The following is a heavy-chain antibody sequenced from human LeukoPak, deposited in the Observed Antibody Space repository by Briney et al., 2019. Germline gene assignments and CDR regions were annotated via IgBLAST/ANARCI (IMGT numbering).Heavy chain of an antibody. V-gene: IGHV4-59*01. Sequence: PSETLSLTCTVSGGSITNYYWSWIRQPPGKGLEWIGYIHYSGSTKYKSSLKSRVTISVDTSKNQFSLKLNSVTAGDTAVYYCARGKEVITMLRGLKPGYYFDYWGQGTLVTVSS. CDR2: IHYSGST. J-gene: IGHJ4*02. CDR3: ARGKEVITMLRGLKPGYYFDY. CDR1: GGSITNYY. D-gene: IGHD3-10*01.